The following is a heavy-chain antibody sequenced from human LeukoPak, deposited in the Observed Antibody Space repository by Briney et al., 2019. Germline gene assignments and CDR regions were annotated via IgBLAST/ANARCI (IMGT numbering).Heavy chain of an antibody. CDR1: GFTLRNYV. Sequence: PGGSLRLSCEVSGFTLRNYVVSWVRQAPGKGLEWVSGISAGGGTTYYADSVKGRFTISEDDSKDTLYLHMKSLRPEDTAVYYCAKDPNLIGAHWGQGTLVTVSS. CDR2: ISAGGGTT. J-gene: IGHJ4*02. D-gene: IGHD7-27*01. V-gene: IGHV3-23*01. CDR3: AKDPNLIGAH.